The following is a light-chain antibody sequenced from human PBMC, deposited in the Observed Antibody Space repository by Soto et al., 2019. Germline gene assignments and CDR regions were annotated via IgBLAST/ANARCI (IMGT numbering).Light chain of an antibody. Sequence: QSALTQPASVSGSPGQSITISCSETSSDVGGYNYVSWYQQYPGKAPKLMIYDVSNRPSGVSNRFSGSKSGNTASLTISGLQAQDEADYYCSSYSSTSTLVVFGGGTQLTVL. CDR3: SSYSSTSTLVV. CDR1: SSDVGGYNY. J-gene: IGLJ2*01. CDR2: DVS. V-gene: IGLV2-14*03.